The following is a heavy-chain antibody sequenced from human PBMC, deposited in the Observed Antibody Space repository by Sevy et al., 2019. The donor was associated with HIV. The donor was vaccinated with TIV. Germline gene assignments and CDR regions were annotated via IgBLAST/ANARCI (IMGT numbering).Heavy chain of an antibody. J-gene: IGHJ6*02. Sequence: GGSLRLSCAASGFTFSSYAMSWVRQAPGKGLEWVSAISGSGGSTYYADSVKGRFTISRDNSKNTLYLQMNSLKTEDTAVYYCTTDLSDIVVVVAAGGMDVWGQGTTVTVSS. CDR3: TTDLSDIVVVVAAGGMDV. D-gene: IGHD2-15*01. CDR1: GFTFSSYA. V-gene: IGHV3-23*01. CDR2: ISGSGGST.